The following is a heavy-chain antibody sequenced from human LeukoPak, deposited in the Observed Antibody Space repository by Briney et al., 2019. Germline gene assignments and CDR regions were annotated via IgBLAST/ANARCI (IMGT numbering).Heavy chain of an antibody. Sequence: ASVKVSCKASGYTFTSNDINWVRQATGQGLEWMGWMNPNSGNTGYAQKFQGRVTMTMNTSISTAYMELSSLRSEDTAVYYCARAPHVLLWFGELLKTHYYGMDVWGQGTTVTVSS. CDR1: GYTFTSND. CDR2: MNPNSGNT. CDR3: ARAPHVLLWFGELLKTHYYGMDV. D-gene: IGHD3-10*01. J-gene: IGHJ6*02. V-gene: IGHV1-8*01.